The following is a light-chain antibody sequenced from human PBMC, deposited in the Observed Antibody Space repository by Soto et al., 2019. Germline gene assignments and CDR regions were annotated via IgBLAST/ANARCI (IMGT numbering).Light chain of an antibody. V-gene: IGKV1-12*01. CDR3: QHADSFPLIT. J-gene: IGKJ5*01. CDR1: QDISTY. CDR2: AAS. Sequence: DIQMTQSPSSLSASVGDRVTITCQASQDISTYLNWYQQKPGKAPKLLIYAASSLQSGVPSRFSGSGSGTDFTLTISSLQPEDFATYYCQHADSFPLITFGQGTRLEIK.